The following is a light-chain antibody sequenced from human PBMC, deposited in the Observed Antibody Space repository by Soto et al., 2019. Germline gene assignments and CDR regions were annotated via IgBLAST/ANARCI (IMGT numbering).Light chain of an antibody. Sequence: QSALAQPASVSGSPGQSVTISCTGTSSDVGAYNSVSWYQQHPDKAPQLMIYKGTQRPSGVSNRFSGSTSGNAASLTISGLQAGDEAYYCCCSSATESTYVFGTGTKLTVL. CDR1: SSDVGAYNS. CDR2: KGT. V-gene: IGLV2-23*01. CDR3: CSSATESTYV. J-gene: IGLJ1*01.